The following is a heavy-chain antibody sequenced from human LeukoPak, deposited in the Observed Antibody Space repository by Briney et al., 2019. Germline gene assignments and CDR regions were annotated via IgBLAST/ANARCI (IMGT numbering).Heavy chain of an antibody. CDR2: INDSGRN. J-gene: IGHJ6*03. V-gene: IGHV4-34*01. CDR3: ARRWNYGRNYYIDV. D-gene: IGHD1-7*01. CDR1: GGSFSNYY. Sequence: TSETLSLTCAVYGGSFSNYYWSWIRQPPGRGLEWIGEINDSGRNNYNPSLMSRVTVSVDTSKNQFSLRSTSVTATDTAVYYCARRWNYGRNYYIDVWGNGATVSVSS.